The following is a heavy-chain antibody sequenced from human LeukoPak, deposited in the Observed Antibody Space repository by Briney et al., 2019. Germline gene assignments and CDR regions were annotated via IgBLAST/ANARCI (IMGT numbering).Heavy chain of an antibody. CDR3: ARGITMVRGVIIGYYMDV. D-gene: IGHD3-10*01. CDR1: GYTFTSYY. CDR2: IIPIFGTA. V-gene: IGHV1-69*13. J-gene: IGHJ6*03. Sequence: ASVKVSCKASGYTFTSYYMHWVRQAPGQGLEWMGGIIPIFGTANYAQKFQGRVTITADESTSTAYMELSSLRSEDTAVYYCARGITMVRGVIIGYYMDVWGKGTTVTISS.